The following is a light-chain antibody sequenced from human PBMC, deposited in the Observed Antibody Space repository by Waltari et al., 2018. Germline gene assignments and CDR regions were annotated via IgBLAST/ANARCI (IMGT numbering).Light chain of an antibody. CDR2: EVT. Sequence: SALTQPASVSGSPGQPITISCTGTSSDLGGHNYVSWYQQHPGKAPKLVIFEVTTRPSGVSNRFSGSKSGNTASLTISGLQAEDEADYYCTSYTPSVTWVFGGGTKVTVL. V-gene: IGLV2-14*01. CDR3: TSYTPSVTWV. CDR1: SSDLGGHNY. J-gene: IGLJ3*02.